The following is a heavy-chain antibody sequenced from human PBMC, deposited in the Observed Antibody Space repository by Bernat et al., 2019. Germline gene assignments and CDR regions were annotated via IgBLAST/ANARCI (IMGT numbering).Heavy chain of an antibody. CDR1: GFRFSNYG. D-gene: IGHD4-17*01. Sequence: EVQLLESGGGLVQPGGSLRLSCAASGFRFSNYGITWVRQAPGKGLAWVSGISKSGSSTYYADSVKGRFTISRDNSKNTLYLQMNSLRAEDTAVYYCAKVYGDYLSSYFGLDVWGRGTTVTVSS. V-gene: IGHV3-23*01. CDR2: ISKSGSST. J-gene: IGHJ6*02. CDR3: AKVYGDYLSSYFGLDV.